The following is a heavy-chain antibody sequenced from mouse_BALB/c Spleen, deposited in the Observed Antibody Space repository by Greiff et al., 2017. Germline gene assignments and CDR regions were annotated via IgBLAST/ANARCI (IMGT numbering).Heavy chain of an antibody. J-gene: IGHJ4*01. Sequence: QVQLKESGPGLVQPSQSLSITCTVSGFSLTSYGVHWVRQSPGKGLEWLGVIWSGGSTDYNAAFISRLSISKDNSKSQVFFKMNSLQADDTAIYYCVNYGNYAMDYWGQGTSVTVSS. V-gene: IGHV2-2-2*01. CDR2: IWSGGST. D-gene: IGHD2-1*01. CDR1: GFSLTSYG. CDR3: VNYGNYAMDY.